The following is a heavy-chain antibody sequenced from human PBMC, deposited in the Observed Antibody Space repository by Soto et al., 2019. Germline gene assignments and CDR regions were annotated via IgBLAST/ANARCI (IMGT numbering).Heavy chain of an antibody. CDR1: GFTFSSYG. J-gene: IGHJ6*02. V-gene: IGHV3-30*18. CDR2: ISYDGSNK. CDR3: AKIYCGGDCYSWYYYYYHGMDV. D-gene: IGHD2-21*02. Sequence: GGSLRLSCAASGFTFSSYGMHWVRQAPGKGLEWVAVISYDGSNKYYADSVKGRFTISRDNSKNTLYLQMNSLRAEDTAVYYCAKIYCGGDCYSWYYYYYHGMDVWGQGTKVTVSS.